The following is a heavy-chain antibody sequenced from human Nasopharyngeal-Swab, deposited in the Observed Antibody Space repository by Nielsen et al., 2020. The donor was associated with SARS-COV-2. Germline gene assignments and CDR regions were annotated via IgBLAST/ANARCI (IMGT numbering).Heavy chain of an antibody. J-gene: IGHJ5*02. CDR3: ARGGSSAYTWFDP. CDR1: GFTSSSYW. V-gene: IGHV3-74*01. D-gene: IGHD6-6*01. Sequence: GESLKISCAASGFTSSSYWMHWVRQAPGKGLVWVSRINSDGSSTTYADSVKGRFTIPRDNTKNTLYLQMNSLRAEDTAVYYCARGGSSAYTWFDPWGQGTLATVSS. CDR2: INSDGSST.